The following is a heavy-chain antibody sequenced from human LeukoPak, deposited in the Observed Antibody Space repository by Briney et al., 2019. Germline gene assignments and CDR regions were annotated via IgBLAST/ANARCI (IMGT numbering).Heavy chain of an antibody. CDR3: ARVDTAIYYYYYMDV. CDR1: GYTFTGYD. CDR2: INPNSGSA. V-gene: IGHV1-2*02. J-gene: IGHJ6*03. Sequence: ASVKVSCKASGYTFTGYDMHWVRQAPGQGLEWMGGINPNSGSANYAQKFQGRVTMTRDTSISTAYMELSRLRSDDTAVYYCARVDTAIYYYYYMDVWGKGTTVTISS. D-gene: IGHD5-18*01.